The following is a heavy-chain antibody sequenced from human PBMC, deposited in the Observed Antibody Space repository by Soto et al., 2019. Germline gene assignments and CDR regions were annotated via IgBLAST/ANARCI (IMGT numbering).Heavy chain of an antibody. D-gene: IGHD2-2*01. CDR1: GFSLSTRGVG. CDR3: AHRDCSPTSCSDWYFDL. Sequence: QITLKESGPTLVKPTQTLTLTCTFSGFSLSTRGVGVGWIRQPPGKALECLALIYWDDDQRHSPSLKSGLTITNDPSKNQVVLTLTSMDPVDTATSYCAHRDCSPTSCSDWYFDLWGRGTLVPVSS. J-gene: IGHJ2*01. V-gene: IGHV2-5*02. CDR2: IYWDDDQ.